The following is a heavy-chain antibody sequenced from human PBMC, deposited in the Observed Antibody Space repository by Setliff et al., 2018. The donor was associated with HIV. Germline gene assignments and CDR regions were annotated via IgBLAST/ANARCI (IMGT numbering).Heavy chain of an antibody. V-gene: IGHV3-23*01. CDR1: GFTFNNYA. Sequence: PGGSLRLSCAASGFTFNNYAMSWVRQAPGKGLEWVSDISGSGGRTYYADSVKGRFTISRDDSKNTLYLQMNSLRVEDTAVYYCAKDIPGPAINSGRIKNWFDPWGEGTLVTVSS. J-gene: IGHJ5*02. CDR3: AKDIPGPAINSGRIKNWFDP. CDR2: ISGSGGRT. D-gene: IGHD6-19*01.